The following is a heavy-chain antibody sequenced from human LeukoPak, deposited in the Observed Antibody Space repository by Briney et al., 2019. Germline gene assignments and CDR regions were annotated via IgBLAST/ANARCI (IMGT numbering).Heavy chain of an antibody. D-gene: IGHD6-13*01. J-gene: IGHJ4*02. Sequence: GGSLRLSCATSGFTFDSYWMSWVRQAPGKGLEWVANIKEDGSEKYYVDSVKGRFTISRDNAKNSVYLQMNSLRAEDTAVYYCAREIGSAARGRWGQGSLDSVSS. CDR2: IKEDGSEK. CDR1: GFTFDSYW. CDR3: AREIGSAARGR. V-gene: IGHV3-7*05.